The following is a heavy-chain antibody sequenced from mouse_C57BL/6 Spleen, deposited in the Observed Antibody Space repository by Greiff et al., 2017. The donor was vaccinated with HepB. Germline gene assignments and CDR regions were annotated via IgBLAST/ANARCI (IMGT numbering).Heavy chain of an antibody. J-gene: IGHJ2*01. V-gene: IGHV1-85*01. CDR2: IYPRDGST. CDR1: GYTFTSYD. CDR3: ARLDYDYDDY. D-gene: IGHD2-4*01. Sequence: QVQLQQSGPELVKPGASVKLSCKASGYTFTSYDINWVKQRPGQGLEWIGYIYPRDGSTKYNEKFKGKATLTADKSSSTAYMQLNSLTSEDSAVYFCARLDYDYDDYWGQGTTLTVSS.